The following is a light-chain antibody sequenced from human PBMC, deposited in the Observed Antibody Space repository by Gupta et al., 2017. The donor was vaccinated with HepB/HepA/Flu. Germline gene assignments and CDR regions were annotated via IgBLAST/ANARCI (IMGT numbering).Light chain of an antibody. CDR3: QHKKSYMWT. J-gene: IGKJ1*01. V-gene: IGKV1-5*03. CDR1: QTISNW. Sequence: DMQMTQSPSTLSAAVGDRVTITCRASQTISNWLAWYQQKPGKAPKLLIYKASNLENGVPSRFSGSGSGTEFTLTISSLQPDDFATYYCQHKKSYMWTFGQGTKVEIK. CDR2: KAS.